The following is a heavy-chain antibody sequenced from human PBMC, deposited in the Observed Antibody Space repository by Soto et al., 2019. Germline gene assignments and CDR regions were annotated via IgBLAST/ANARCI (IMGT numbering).Heavy chain of an antibody. CDR1: GFTFSSYS. D-gene: IGHD2-2*01. Sequence: PGGSLRLSCAASGFTFSSYSMNWVRQAPGKGLEWVSSISTSGGSTNYVDSVKGRFTISRDNPKNTLFLQMNSLRAEDTAVYYCAKKARYYRFTNCYDFDYWGRGTLVTVSP. CDR3: AKKARYYRFTNCYDFDY. J-gene: IGHJ4*02. CDR2: ISTSGGST. V-gene: IGHV3-23*01.